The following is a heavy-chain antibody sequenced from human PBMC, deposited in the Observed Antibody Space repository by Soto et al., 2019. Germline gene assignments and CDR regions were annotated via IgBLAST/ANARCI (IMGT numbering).Heavy chain of an antibody. D-gene: IGHD5-12*01. Sequence: PSETLSLTCTVSGGSISSSSYYWGWIRQPPGKGLEWIGSIYYSGSTYYNPSLKSRVTISVDTSKNQFSLKLSSVTAADTAVYYCARLRDSGYDFPVYYYMDVWGKGTTVTVSS. J-gene: IGHJ6*03. CDR2: IYYSGST. CDR1: GGSISSSSYY. CDR3: ARLRDSGYDFPVYYYMDV. V-gene: IGHV4-39*01.